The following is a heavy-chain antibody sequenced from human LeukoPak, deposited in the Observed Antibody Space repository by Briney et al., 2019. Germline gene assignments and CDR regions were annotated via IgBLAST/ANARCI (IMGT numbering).Heavy chain of an antibody. Sequence: GGSLRLSCAASGFTFSDYYMSWIRQAPGKGLEWVSYISSSGSTIYYADSVKGRYTISRDNAKNSLYLQMNSLRAEDTAVYYCARDSVPAAIVDYWGQGTLVTVSS. CDR2: ISSSGSTI. CDR1: GFTFSDYY. V-gene: IGHV3-11*01. D-gene: IGHD2-2*01. CDR3: ARDSVPAAIVDY. J-gene: IGHJ4*02.